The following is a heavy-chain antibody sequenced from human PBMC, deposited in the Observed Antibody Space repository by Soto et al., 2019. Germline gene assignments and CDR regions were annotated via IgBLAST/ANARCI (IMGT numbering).Heavy chain of an antibody. J-gene: IGHJ5*02. Sequence: SETLSLTCTVSGGSISSGGYYWSWIRQHPGKGLEWIGYIYYSGSTYYNPSLKSRVTISVDTSKNQFSLKLSSVTAADTAVYYCARAPYYDSSGYFAWFDPWGQGTPVTVS. CDR3: ARAPYYDSSGYFAWFDP. V-gene: IGHV4-31*03. CDR1: GGSISSGGYY. CDR2: IYYSGST. D-gene: IGHD3-22*01.